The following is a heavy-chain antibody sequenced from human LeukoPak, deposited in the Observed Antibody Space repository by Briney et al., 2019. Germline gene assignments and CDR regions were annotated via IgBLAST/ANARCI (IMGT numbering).Heavy chain of an antibody. CDR3: ARGEGTMATGGY. Sequence: PGGSLRLSCAASGFIFSSYAMSWVRQAPGKGLEWVSGISGSGGSTYYADSVKGRFTISRDNSKNTLYLQMNSLRAEDTAVYYCARGEGTMATGGYWGQGTLVTVSS. J-gene: IGHJ4*02. V-gene: IGHV3-23*01. D-gene: IGHD3-10*01. CDR2: ISGSGGST. CDR1: GFIFSSYA.